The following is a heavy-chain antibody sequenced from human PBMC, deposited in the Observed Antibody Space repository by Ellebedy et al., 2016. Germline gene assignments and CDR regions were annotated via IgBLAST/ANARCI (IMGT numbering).Heavy chain of an antibody. V-gene: IGHV3-53*01. Sequence: GESLKISCAASGFSITSNDMSWVRQDPGRGLELVSLMYAGGSEYYADSVKGRFAITRDTSMNRLYLNMSVLEGGDTALYYCVTRLNGAFDFWGQGTMVSVSS. CDR1: GFSITSND. CDR3: VTRLNGAFDF. J-gene: IGHJ3*01. CDR2: MYAGGSE.